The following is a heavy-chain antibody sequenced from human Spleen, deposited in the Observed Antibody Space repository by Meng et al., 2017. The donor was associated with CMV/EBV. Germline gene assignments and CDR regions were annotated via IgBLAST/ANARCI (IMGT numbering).Heavy chain of an antibody. V-gene: IGHV3-23*01. D-gene: IGHD3-10*01. CDR1: GFTFSSYA. J-gene: IGHJ4*02. Sequence: GGSLRLSCAASGFTFSSYAMSWVRQAPGKGLEWVSAISGSGGSTYYADSVKGRFTISRDNSKNTLYLQMNSLRAEDTAVYYCAKFYGSGSYYNVRIGDYFDYWGQGTLVTVSS. CDR3: AKFYGSGSYYNVRIGDYFDY. CDR2: ISGSGGST.